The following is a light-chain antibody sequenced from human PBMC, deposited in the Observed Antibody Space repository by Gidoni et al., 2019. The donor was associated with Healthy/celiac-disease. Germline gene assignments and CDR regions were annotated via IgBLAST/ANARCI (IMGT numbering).Light chain of an antibody. V-gene: IGKV3-11*01. J-gene: IGKJ1*01. CDR1: QSVSSD. Sequence: EILLTQSPATLSLSPVERATLSCRASQSVSSDLAWYQQKPGQAPRLLIYDASNRATGIPARFSGSGSGTDFTLTISSLQPEDFAVYYCQQRSNWPWTFGQGKKGESK. CDR3: QQRSNWPWT. CDR2: DAS.